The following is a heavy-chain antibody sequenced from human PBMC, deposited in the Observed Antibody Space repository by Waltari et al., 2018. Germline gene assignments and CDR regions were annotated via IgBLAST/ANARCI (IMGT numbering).Heavy chain of an antibody. Sequence: HVQLVQSAAEVKKPGSSVTVSCMASYATFCIYAIRWLRQAPGQGLEWMGRIMPIYGTANDTQKIQGRETITADKSTSTAYMELSSLRTEDTAVYYCERSVNYGGNSEGAFDIWGQGTMVTVSS. CDR2: IMPIYGTA. J-gene: IGHJ3*02. CDR1: YATFCIYA. V-gene: IGHV1-69*08. D-gene: IGHD2-21*02. CDR3: ERSVNYGGNSEGAFDI.